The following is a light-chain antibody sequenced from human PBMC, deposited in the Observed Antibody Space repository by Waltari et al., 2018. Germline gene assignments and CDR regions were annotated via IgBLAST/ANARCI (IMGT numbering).Light chain of an antibody. CDR3: QAWDSTTANYV. CDR1: NLCGKH. J-gene: IGLJ1*01. Sequence: SYDLTLPPSVFVSSGKAASITCSGENLCGKHSYGYQQKPGQSPVLIIYQDTKRPSRVPERFSGSKSGNTATLTISGTQAMDEADYYCQAWDSTTANYVFGPGTKMTVL. CDR2: QDT. V-gene: IGLV3-1*01.